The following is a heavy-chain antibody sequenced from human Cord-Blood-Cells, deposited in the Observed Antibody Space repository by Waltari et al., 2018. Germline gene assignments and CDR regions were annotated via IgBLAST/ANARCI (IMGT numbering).Heavy chain of an antibody. Sequence: QVQLVQSGAEVKKPGSSVKVSCKASGGTFRSYAISWVRQAPVQGLEWMGGIIPIFGTANYAQKFQGRVTITADESTSTAYMELSSLRSEDTAVYYCARLYYYDSSGYYNWFDPWGQGTLVTVSS. V-gene: IGHV1-69*01. D-gene: IGHD3-22*01. CDR3: ARLYYYDSSGYYNWFDP. J-gene: IGHJ5*02. CDR2: IIPIFGTA. CDR1: GGTFRSYA.